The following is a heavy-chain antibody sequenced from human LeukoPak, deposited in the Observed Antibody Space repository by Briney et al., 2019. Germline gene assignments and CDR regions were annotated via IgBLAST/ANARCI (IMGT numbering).Heavy chain of an antibody. CDR2: IYYSGST. V-gene: IGHV4-39*01. Sequence: SETLSLTCTVSGGSISSSSYYWGWIRQPPGKGLEWIGSIYYSGSTYYNPSLKSRVTISVDTSKNQFSLKLSSVTAADTAVYYCARTEAWRYQLLSDAFDIWGQGTMVTVSS. CDR1: GGSISSSSYY. J-gene: IGHJ3*02. D-gene: IGHD2-2*01. CDR3: ARTEAWRYQLLSDAFDI.